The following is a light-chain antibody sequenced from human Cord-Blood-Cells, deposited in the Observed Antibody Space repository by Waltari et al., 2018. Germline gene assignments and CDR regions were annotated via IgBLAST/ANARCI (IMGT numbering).Light chain of an antibody. Sequence: QSALTQPASVSGSPGQSIPISCTGTSHDVGGYNYVSCYQQHPGKAPKLMIYDVSNRPSGVSNRFSCSKSGNTASLTISGLQAEDEADYYCSSYTSSSPYVFRTGTKVTVL. CDR2: DVS. V-gene: IGLV2-14*01. J-gene: IGLJ1*01. CDR1: SHDVGGYNY. CDR3: SSYTSSSPYV.